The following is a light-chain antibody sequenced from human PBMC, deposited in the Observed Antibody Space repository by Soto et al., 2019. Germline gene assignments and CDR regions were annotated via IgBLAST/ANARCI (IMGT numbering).Light chain of an antibody. CDR2: KAS. CDR1: QSISSW. V-gene: IGKV1-5*03. J-gene: IGKJ1*01. Sequence: DIQMTQSPSTLSASVGDGVTITCRASQSISSWLAWYQQKPGKAPKLLIYKASSLESGVPSRFSGSGSGTEFTLTISSLQPDDFATYYCKQYNSYTWTFGQGTKVDI. CDR3: KQYNSYTWT.